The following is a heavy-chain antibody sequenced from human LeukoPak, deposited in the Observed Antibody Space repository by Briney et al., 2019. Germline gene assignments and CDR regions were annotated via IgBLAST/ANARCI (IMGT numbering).Heavy chain of an antibody. CDR2: FHPKDADM. Sequence: ASVKVSCKVSGYTVTEVAIHWARQTAEGLEWMGGFHPKDADMIYAQKFQGRVTMTQDTSTDTVYMELSSLRSEDTAIYYCTTVYYTLLPGYLNQMDVWGKGTTVTISS. D-gene: IGHD3-9*01. CDR1: GYTVTEVA. CDR3: TTVYYTLLPGYLNQMDV. V-gene: IGHV1-24*01. J-gene: IGHJ6*04.